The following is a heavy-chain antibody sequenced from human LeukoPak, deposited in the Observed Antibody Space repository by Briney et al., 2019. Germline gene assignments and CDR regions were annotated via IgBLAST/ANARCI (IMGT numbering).Heavy chain of an antibody. CDR1: GFTFSNYA. D-gene: IGHD3-3*01. Sequence: PGGSLRLSCAASGFTFSNYAMSWVRQAPGKGLEWVSTISGSGGSTYYADSVKGRFTISRDNSKHTLYLQMNSLRAEDTAAYYCAKGRYDFWSGYLTDWGQGTLVTVSS. J-gene: IGHJ4*02. CDR2: ISGSGGST. V-gene: IGHV3-23*01. CDR3: AKGRYDFWSGYLTD.